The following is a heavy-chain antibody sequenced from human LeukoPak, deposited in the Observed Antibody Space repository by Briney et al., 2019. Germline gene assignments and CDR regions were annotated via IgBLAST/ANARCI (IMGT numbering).Heavy chain of an antibody. D-gene: IGHD1-7*01. CDR2: INPSGGST. J-gene: IGHJ6*02. V-gene: IGHV1-46*01. CDR3: ARDKLDSGPELSYGMDV. CDR1: GYTFTSYY. Sequence: GASVKVSCKASGYTFTSYYMHWVRQAPGQGLEWMGIINPSGGSTSYAQKFQGRVTMTRDTSTSTVYMELSSLRSEDTAVYYCARDKLDSGPELSYGMDVWGQGTTVTVSS.